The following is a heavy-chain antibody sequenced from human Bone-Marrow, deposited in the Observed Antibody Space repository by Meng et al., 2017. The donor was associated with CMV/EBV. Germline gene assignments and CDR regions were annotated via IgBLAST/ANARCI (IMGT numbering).Heavy chain of an antibody. J-gene: IGHJ6*02. Sequence: GGSLRLSCAASGFTFSSYWMHWVRQAPGKGLVWVSRINSDGSSTSYADSVKGRFTISRDNAKNTLYLQMNSLRAEDTAVYYCARGRYDFWSGYYFLGGMDVWGQGTTVTVSS. V-gene: IGHV3-74*01. CDR2: INSDGSST. CDR1: GFTFSSYW. D-gene: IGHD3-3*01. CDR3: ARGRYDFWSGYYFLGGMDV.